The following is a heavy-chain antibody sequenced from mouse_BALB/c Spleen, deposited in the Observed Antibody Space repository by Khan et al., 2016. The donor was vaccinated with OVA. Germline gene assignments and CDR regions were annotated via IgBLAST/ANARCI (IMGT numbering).Heavy chain of an antibody. CDR2: ISPGSGDT. J-gene: IGHJ3*01. Sequence: QVQLQQSGAELARPGASVKLSCKASGYTFTDYYINWVKLRTGQGLEWIGEISPGSGDTYYNERFKGKATLNADTSSSTAYMQLSSLTSEASAVYFCARRNYFGYTFAYWGQGTLVTVSA. V-gene: IGHV1-77*01. D-gene: IGHD1-2*01. CDR3: ARRNYFGYTFAY. CDR1: GYTFTDYY.